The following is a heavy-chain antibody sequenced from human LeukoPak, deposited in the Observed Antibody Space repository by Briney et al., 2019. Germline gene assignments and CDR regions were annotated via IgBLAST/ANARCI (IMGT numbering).Heavy chain of an antibody. CDR2: IYSGGST. V-gene: IGHV3-66*02. D-gene: IGHD6-13*01. CDR3: ASALYSSRGDAFDI. CDR1: GFTVSSNY. J-gene: IGHJ3*02. Sequence: PGGSLRLSCAASGFTVSSNYMSWVRQAPGKGLEWVSVIYSGGSTYYADSVKGRFTISRDNSKNTLYLQVNSLRAEDTAVYYCASALYSSRGDAFDIWGQGTMVTVSS.